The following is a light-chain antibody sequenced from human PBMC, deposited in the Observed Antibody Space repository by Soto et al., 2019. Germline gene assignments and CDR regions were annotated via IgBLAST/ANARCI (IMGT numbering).Light chain of an antibody. CDR1: QSISIY. CDR2: DAS. Sequence: IVLTQSPATLYLFPGERATLSCRDSQSISIYLAWYQQKPVQTPRLLIYDASNRATGIPARFSGSGSGTDFTLTISSLEPEDFAVYYCQQRSDWPPTFGQGTKVDIK. J-gene: IGKJ1*01. V-gene: IGKV3-11*01. CDR3: QQRSDWPPT.